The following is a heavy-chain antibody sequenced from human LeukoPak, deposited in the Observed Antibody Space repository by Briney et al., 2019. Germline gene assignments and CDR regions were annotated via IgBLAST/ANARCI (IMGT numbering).Heavy chain of an antibody. J-gene: IGHJ3*02. V-gene: IGHV1-69*05. CDR3: ARGQMDCSSTSCYDAFDI. Sequence: ASVKVSCKASGGTFSSYAISWVRQAPGQGLEWMGGIIPIFGTANYAQKFQGRVMITTDESTSTAYMELSSLRSEDTAVYYCARGQMDCSSTSCYDAFDIWGQGTMVTVSS. CDR2: IIPIFGTA. CDR1: GGTFSSYA. D-gene: IGHD2-2*01.